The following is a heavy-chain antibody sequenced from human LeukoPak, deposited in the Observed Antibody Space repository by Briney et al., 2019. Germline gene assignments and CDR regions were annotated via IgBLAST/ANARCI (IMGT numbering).Heavy chain of an antibody. Sequence: GGSLRLSCAASGFTFSSYAMSWVRQAPGKGLEWVSAISGSGGSTYYADSVKGRITISRDNSKNTLYLQMNSLRAEDTAVYYCAKLPRVTMIVVANFDYWGQGTLVTVSS. V-gene: IGHV3-23*01. CDR2: ISGSGGST. CDR1: GFTFSSYA. CDR3: AKLPRVTMIVVANFDY. D-gene: IGHD3-22*01. J-gene: IGHJ4*02.